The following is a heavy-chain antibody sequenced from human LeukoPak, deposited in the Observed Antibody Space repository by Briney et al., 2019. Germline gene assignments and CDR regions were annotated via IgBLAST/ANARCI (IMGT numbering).Heavy chain of an antibody. CDR3: ARGPTAYYYYDSSGYPTPDEYFQH. Sequence: TGGSLKLSCAASGFTFSSYSMNWVRQPPRKGLEWIGEINHSGSTNYDPSLKSRVTISVDTSKNQFSLKLSSVTAADTAVYYCARGPTAYYYYDSSGYPTPDEYFQHWGQGTLVTVSS. J-gene: IGHJ1*01. CDR2: INHSGST. D-gene: IGHD3-22*01. V-gene: IGHV4-34*01. CDR1: GFTFSSYS.